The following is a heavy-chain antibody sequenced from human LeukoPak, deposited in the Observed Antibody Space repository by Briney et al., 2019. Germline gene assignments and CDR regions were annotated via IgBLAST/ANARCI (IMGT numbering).Heavy chain of an antibody. J-gene: IGHJ5*02. V-gene: IGHV3-33*01. CDR2: IWYDGSNK. CDR1: GFIFSNDG. D-gene: IGHD6-13*01. CDR3: VREQATAGTRMET. Sequence: GGSLRLSCAASGFIFSNDGMHWVRQAPGKGLEWVAVIWYDGSNKYYADSVKGRFTISRDDSKNTLFLQMSSLRAEDTAIYYCVREQATAGTRMETWGQGTLVIVSS.